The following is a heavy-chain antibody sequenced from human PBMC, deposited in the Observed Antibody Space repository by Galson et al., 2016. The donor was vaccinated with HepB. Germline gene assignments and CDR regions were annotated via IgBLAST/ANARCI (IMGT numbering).Heavy chain of an antibody. CDR1: GYIFASYW. J-gene: IGHJ4*02. CDR3: ARGGGLDF. V-gene: IGHV5-10-1*01. D-gene: IGHD3-16*01. CDR2: IDPSASYT. Sequence: QSGAEVKKPGESLRISCKGSGYIFASYWINWVRQMPGKGLEWMGRIDPSASYTNYNPSFEGHVTFSADRSINSAYLQWTTLKASDTAIYYCARGGGLDFWGQGTLVSVSS.